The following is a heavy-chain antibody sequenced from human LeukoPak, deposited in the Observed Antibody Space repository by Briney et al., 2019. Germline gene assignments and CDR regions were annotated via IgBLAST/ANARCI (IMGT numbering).Heavy chain of an antibody. D-gene: IGHD6-13*01. CDR1: GGSLSGYH. J-gene: IGHJ6*02. Sequence: SETLSLTCAVYGGSLSGYHWSWIRQPPGKGLEYIGEINHSGSSKYNSSLKSRVTISVDTSKNQFSLKLSSVTAADTAVYYCARVSAAGTNYTPWFVHSDQKYYYYGMDVWGQGTTVTVSS. CDR2: INHSGSS. V-gene: IGHV4-34*01. CDR3: ARVSAAGTNYTPWFVHSDQKYYYYGMDV.